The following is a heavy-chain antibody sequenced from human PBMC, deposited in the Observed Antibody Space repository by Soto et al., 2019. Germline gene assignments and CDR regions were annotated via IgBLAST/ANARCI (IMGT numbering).Heavy chain of an antibody. CDR2: IGAAGGST. D-gene: IGHD5-12*01. CDR1: GFTFSSYV. J-gene: IGHJ4*02. V-gene: IGHV3-23*01. Sequence: EVQLLESGGGLVQPGGSLRLSCAASGFTFSSYVMSWVRQAPGKGLEWVSAIGAAGGSTYYADSVKGRFTISRDNSKNTLYLQMNSLRAEDTAVYYCAKGSGYNSPFDSWGQGTLVTVSS. CDR3: AKGSGYNSPFDS.